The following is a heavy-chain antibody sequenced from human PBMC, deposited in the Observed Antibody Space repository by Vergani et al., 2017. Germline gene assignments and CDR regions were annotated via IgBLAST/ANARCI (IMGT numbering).Heavy chain of an antibody. J-gene: IGHJ5*02. Sequence: QVQLQESGPGLVKPSQTPSLTCTVPGGPISSGGYYWSWIRQHPGKGLEWIGYIYYSGSTYYNPSLKSRVTISVDTSKNQFSLKLSSVTAADTAVYYCARWVYQPENWFDPWGQGTLVTVSS. V-gene: IGHV4-31*03. D-gene: IGHD2-2*01. CDR1: GGPISSGGYY. CDR2: IYYSGST. CDR3: ARWVYQPENWFDP.